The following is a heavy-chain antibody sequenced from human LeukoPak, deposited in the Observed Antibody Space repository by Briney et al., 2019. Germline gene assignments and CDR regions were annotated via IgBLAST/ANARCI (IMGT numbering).Heavy chain of an antibody. V-gene: IGHV1-2*02. Sequence: ASVKVSCKASGCTFSDYYMHWVRQAPGQGLEWMGWINPNSGGTNYAQKFQGRVTMTRDTSISTAYMELSRLRSADTAVYYCARSGGPYDFWSGYLYWGQGTLVTVSS. CDR3: ARSGGPYDFWSGYLY. CDR2: INPNSGGT. CDR1: GCTFSDYY. J-gene: IGHJ4*02. D-gene: IGHD3-3*01.